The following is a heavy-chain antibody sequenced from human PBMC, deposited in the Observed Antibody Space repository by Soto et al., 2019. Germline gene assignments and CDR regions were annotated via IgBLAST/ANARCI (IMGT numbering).Heavy chain of an antibody. V-gene: IGHV3-23*01. CDR3: ARDQEDEYSSSSGLNY. CDR1: GFTVTSNG. J-gene: IGHJ4*02. D-gene: IGHD6-6*01. Sequence: GGSLRLSCGVSGFTVTSNGVSWVRQAPGKGLEWVSAISPNGQGIWYADSVKGRFTISRDISKNTLYLQMNSLRAEDTAVYYCARDQEDEYSSSSGLNYWGQGTMVTVSS. CDR2: ISPNGQGI.